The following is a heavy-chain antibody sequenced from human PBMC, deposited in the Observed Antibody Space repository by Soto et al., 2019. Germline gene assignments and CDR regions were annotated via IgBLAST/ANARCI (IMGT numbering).Heavy chain of an antibody. Sequence: ASVNVSCKASGGTFSSYAISWVRQAPGQGLEWMGGIIPIFGTANYAQKFQGRVTITADESTSTAYMELSSLRSEDTAVYYCAIRKEMATIYEPWFDPWGQGTLVTVSS. V-gene: IGHV1-69*13. CDR1: GGTFSSYA. CDR3: AIRKEMATIYEPWFDP. J-gene: IGHJ5*02. CDR2: IIPIFGTA. D-gene: IGHD5-12*01.